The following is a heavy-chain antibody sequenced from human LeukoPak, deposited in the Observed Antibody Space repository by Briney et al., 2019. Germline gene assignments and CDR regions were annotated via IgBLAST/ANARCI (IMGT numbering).Heavy chain of an antibody. V-gene: IGHV1-8*01. Sequence: ASVKVSCKASGYTSTSYDINWVRQATGQGLEWMGWMNPNSGNTGYAQKFQGRVTMTRNTSISAAYMELSSLRSEDTAVYYCARAPFSSGWYGAWFDPWGQGTLVTVSS. CDR1: GYTSTSYD. CDR3: ARAPFSSGWYGAWFDP. D-gene: IGHD6-19*01. CDR2: MNPNSGNT. J-gene: IGHJ5*02.